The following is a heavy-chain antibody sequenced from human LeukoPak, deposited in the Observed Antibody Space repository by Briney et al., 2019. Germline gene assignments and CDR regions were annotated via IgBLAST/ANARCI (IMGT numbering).Heavy chain of an antibody. V-gene: IGHV3-48*01. CDR1: ALTFSDYS. J-gene: IGHJ4*02. CDR3: AREEAFGELFRFDY. CDR2: ISSNGSTI. Sequence: PGGSLRLSCAASALTFSDYSMNWVRQAPGKGLEWISYISSNGSTIYYAASVKGRFTISRDSAKNSLYLQMNSLRAEDTAVYYCAREEAFGELFRFDYWGQGTLVTVSS. D-gene: IGHD3-10*01.